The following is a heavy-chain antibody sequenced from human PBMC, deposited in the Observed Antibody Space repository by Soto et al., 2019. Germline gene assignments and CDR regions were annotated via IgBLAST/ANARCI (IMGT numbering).Heavy chain of an antibody. CDR1: GFTVSSNY. CDR2: IYSGGST. V-gene: IGHV3-53*04. D-gene: IGHD1-26*01. CDR3: ARSAVVGATGPGY. J-gene: IGHJ4*02. Sequence: GSLRLSCAASGFTVSSNYMSWFRQAPGKGLEWVSVIYSGGSTYYADSVKGRFTISRHNSKNTLYLQMNSLRAEDTAVYYCARSAVVGATGPGYWGQGTLVTVSS.